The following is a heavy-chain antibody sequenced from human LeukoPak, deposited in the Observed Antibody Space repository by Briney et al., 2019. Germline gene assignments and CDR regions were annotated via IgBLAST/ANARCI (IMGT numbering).Heavy chain of an antibody. V-gene: IGHV3-33*01. Sequence: PGGSLRLSCAASGLTFSNYAMHWVRQAPGKGLEWVAVIWYDGSNKNYADSVRGRFTISRDNSKNTLYLQMNSLRAEDTAVYYCARENSNHLFDYWGQGTLVTVSS. J-gene: IGHJ4*02. D-gene: IGHD4-11*01. CDR2: IWYDGSNK. CDR3: ARENSNHLFDY. CDR1: GLTFSNYA.